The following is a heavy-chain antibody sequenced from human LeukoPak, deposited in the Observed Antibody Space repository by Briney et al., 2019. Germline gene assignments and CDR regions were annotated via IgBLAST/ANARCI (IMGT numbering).Heavy chain of an antibody. CDR2: INHSGST. CDR3: ASSAVLYGSGLRPFGY. Sequence: SETLSLTCAVYGGSFSGYYWSWIRQPPGKGLEWIGEINHSGSTNYNPSLKSRVTISVDTSKNQFSLKLCSVTAADTAVYYCASSAVLYGSGLRPFGYWGQGTLVTVSS. CDR1: GGSFSGYY. J-gene: IGHJ4*02. D-gene: IGHD3-10*01. V-gene: IGHV4-34*01.